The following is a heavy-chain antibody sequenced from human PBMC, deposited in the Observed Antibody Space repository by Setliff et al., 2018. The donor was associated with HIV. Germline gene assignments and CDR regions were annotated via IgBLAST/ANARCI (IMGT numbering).Heavy chain of an antibody. D-gene: IGHD3-10*01. CDR1: GYSFTSNW. CDR2: IYPGDSDA. J-gene: IGHJ4*02. CDR3: ARAGSGSYYNAPHY. Sequence: PGESLKISCKGSGYSFTSNWIGWVRQMPGKGLEWMGIIYPGDSDARYSPSFQSQVTISADKSSSTAYLQWSSLKASDTAMYYCARAGSGSYYNAPHYWGQGTLVTVSS. V-gene: IGHV5-51*01.